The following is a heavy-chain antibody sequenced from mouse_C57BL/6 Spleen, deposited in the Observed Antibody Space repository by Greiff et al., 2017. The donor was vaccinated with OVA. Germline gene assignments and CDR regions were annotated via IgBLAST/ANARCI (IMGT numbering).Heavy chain of an antibody. V-gene: IGHV2-2*01. CDR1: GFSLTSYG. Sequence: VQLVESGPGLVQPSQSLSITCTVSGFSLTSYGVHWVRQSPGKGLEWLGVIWSGGSTDYNAAFISRLSISKDNSKSQVFFKMNSLQADDTAIYYCARNSNSDYYAMDYWGQGTSVTVSS. J-gene: IGHJ4*01. D-gene: IGHD2-5*01. CDR3: ARNSNSDYYAMDY. CDR2: IWSGGST.